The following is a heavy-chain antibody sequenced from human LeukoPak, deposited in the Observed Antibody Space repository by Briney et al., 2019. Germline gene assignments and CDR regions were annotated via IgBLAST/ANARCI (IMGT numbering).Heavy chain of an antibody. CDR2: ISSGSSTI. Sequence: AGGSLRLSCAASGFTFSTYSMNWVRQAPGKGLEWLSYISSGSSTIYYADSVKGRFTISRDNAKSSLYLQMNSLRDEDTAVYYCAKSSGWFLDYWGQGTLVTVSS. CDR1: GFTFSTYS. D-gene: IGHD6-19*01. J-gene: IGHJ4*02. CDR3: AKSSGWFLDY. V-gene: IGHV3-48*02.